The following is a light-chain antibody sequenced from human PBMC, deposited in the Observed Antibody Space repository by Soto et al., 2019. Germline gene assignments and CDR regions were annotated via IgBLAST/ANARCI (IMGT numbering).Light chain of an antibody. CDR1: QGIRNG. CDR3: LQHNSYPLT. Sequence: DLQMTQSPSSLSASVGDKVTITCRASQGIRNGLGWYQQKPGKAPKRLIYAASSLQTGVPSRFNGSGSGTEFPLTISSLQPYDFATYYFLQHNSYPLTFGGGTKVEIK. CDR2: AAS. J-gene: IGKJ4*01. V-gene: IGKV1-17*01.